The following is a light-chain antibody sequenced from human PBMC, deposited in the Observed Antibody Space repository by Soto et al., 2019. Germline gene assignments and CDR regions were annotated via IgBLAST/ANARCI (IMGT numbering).Light chain of an antibody. CDR2: GAS. CDR1: QSVMNN. V-gene: IGKV3-15*01. CDR3: QQNYNTPIT. Sequence: IVRSQSTACLAVSPGGRATLSCRASQSVMNNLAWYQQKPGQAPRLLIYGASTRATGIPARFSGSGSGTEFTLTISSLQPEDFPTYYCQQNYNTPITFGQGTRLEI. J-gene: IGKJ5*01.